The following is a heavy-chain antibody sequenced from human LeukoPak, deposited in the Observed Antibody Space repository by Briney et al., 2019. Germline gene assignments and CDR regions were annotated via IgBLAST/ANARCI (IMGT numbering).Heavy chain of an antibody. V-gene: IGHV3-30*02. J-gene: IGHJ3*01. Sequence: GGSLRLSCAASGFTFSSYGVHWVREAPGKGLESVACIRYDGSNKYYADSVKGRFTIYRDNSKNTLYLQMNSLRAEDTAVYFCARAQYRGSYYDAFDLWGQGTMVTVSS. CDR3: ARAQYRGSYYDAFDL. D-gene: IGHD1-26*01. CDR2: IRYDGSNK. CDR1: GFTFSSYG.